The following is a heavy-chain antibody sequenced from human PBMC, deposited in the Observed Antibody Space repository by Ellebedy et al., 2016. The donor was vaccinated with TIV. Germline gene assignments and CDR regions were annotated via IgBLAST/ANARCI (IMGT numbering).Heavy chain of an antibody. J-gene: IGHJ4*02. CDR2: INGDESEK. D-gene: IGHD3-3*01. Sequence: GGSLRLSCAASGFTVSSNYMSWVRQAPGKGLEWVAHINGDESEKLYVDSVKGRFTISRDNAKNSLYLQMNTLGGEDTAVYYCSTVEWYRSAYWGQGTLVTVSS. CDR1: GFTVSSNY. CDR3: STVEWYRSAY. V-gene: IGHV3-7*01.